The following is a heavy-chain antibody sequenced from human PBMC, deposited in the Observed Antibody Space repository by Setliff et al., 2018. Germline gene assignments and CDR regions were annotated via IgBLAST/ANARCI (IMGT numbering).Heavy chain of an antibody. Sequence: SETLSLTCTVSGDSISSSGYSSRSYYWAWIRQPPGKGLEWVGRIYYSGNTYYNPSLKGRATLSIDASKKQFSLKLTSVTAADTAVYYCARMSGFVYMDVWGKGTTVTVSS. CDR3: ARMSGFVYMDV. CDR1: GDSISSSGYSSRSYY. D-gene: IGHD2-15*01. CDR2: IYYSGNT. J-gene: IGHJ6*03. V-gene: IGHV4-39*07.